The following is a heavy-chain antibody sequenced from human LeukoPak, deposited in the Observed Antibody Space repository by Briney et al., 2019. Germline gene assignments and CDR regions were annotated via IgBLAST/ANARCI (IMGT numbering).Heavy chain of an antibody. J-gene: IGHJ4*02. CDR2: INPDGSET. D-gene: IGHD6-25*01. V-gene: IGHV3-7*01. CDR3: LGSADRG. CDR1: GFTFSSHW. Sequence: GGSLRRYCAESGFTFSSHWMNWLRQAPGRGLEWVGNINPDGSETYYVDSMKGRFTISRDNAKDSVYLQMNTQRVEDTAEYYCLGSADRGWGQVTLVTVSS.